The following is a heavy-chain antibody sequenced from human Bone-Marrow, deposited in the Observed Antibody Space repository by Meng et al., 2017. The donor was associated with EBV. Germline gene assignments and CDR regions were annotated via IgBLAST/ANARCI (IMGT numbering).Heavy chain of an antibody. V-gene: IGHV1-69*06. CDR1: GTALGCIS. CDR2: FIPIFGTA. Sequence: HRWHRRVECRRPGASWEASGKASGTALGCISISCVRQALEQGLERMGGFIPIFGTANYAQKFQGRVTITADKSTSTAYMELSSLRSEDTDVYYCASGRSSGWYQDYYFDYWGQGTLVTVSS. D-gene: IGHD6-19*01. CDR3: ASGRSSGWYQDYYFDY. J-gene: IGHJ4*02.